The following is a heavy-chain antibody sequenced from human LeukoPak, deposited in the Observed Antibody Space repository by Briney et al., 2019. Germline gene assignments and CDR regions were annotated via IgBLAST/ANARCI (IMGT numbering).Heavy chain of an antibody. J-gene: IGHJ6*03. CDR3: ARLARYSWSPISPLYYYYYMDV. V-gene: IGHV1-46*01. CDR1: GYTFTIYS. D-gene: IGHD1-26*01. CDR2: VNHSDPST. Sequence: ASVKVSCKASGYTFTIYSMNWVRQAPGQGPEWMGIVNHSDPSTTYAQKFQGRVTMTRDMSTSTVYMELSSLRSEDTAVYYSARLARYSWSPISPLYYYYYMDVWGKGTTVTVSS.